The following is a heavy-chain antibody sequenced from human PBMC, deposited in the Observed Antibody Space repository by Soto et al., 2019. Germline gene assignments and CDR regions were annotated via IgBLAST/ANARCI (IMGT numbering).Heavy chain of an antibody. CDR3: AREEYYYGSGAFFDY. V-gene: IGHV1-69*08. D-gene: IGHD3-10*01. CDR1: GGTFSSYT. CDR2: IIPILGIA. Sequence: QVQLVQSGAEVKKPGSSVKVSCKASGGTFSSYTISWVRQAPGQGLEWMGRIIPILGIANYAQKFQGRVTITADKSTSTAYMELSSLRSEDTAVYCCAREEYYYGSGAFFDYWGQGTLVTVSS. J-gene: IGHJ4*02.